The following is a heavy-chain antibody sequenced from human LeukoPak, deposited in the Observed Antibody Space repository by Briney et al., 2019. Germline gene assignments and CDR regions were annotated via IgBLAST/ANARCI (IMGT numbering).Heavy chain of an antibody. J-gene: IGHJ4*02. V-gene: IGHV3-23*01. Sequence: PGGSLRLSCAASGFTFSNYAMTWVRQAPGKGLEWVSGISGSGGSTYYADSVKGRFTISRDNSKNTLYLQMNSLRTEDTAVYYCAKDYYGSGVVGYFDYWGQGTLVTVSS. D-gene: IGHD3-10*01. CDR3: AKDYYGSGVVGYFDY. CDR2: ISGSGGST. CDR1: GFTFSNYA.